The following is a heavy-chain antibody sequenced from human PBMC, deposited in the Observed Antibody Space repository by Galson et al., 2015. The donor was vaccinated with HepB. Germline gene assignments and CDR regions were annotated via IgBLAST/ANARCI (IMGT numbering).Heavy chain of an antibody. V-gene: IGHV3-74*01. CDR1: GFTFSTYW. CDR3: ARGGFGSGTDF. CDR2: IHSDGSKI. D-gene: IGHD1-14*01. Sequence: SLRLSCAASGFTFSTYWMYWVRQTPGRGLVWLSCIHSDGSKIGYADSVKGRFTISRDNAKNTLYLQMNSLRVEDTAVYYCARGGFGSGTDFWGQGTLVTVPS. J-gene: IGHJ4*02.